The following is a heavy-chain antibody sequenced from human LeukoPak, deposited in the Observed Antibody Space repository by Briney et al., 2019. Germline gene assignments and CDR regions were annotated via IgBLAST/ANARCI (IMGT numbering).Heavy chain of an antibody. Sequence: SVKVSCKASGGTFSSYAISWVRQAPGQGLEWMGGIIPIFGTANYAQKFQGRVTITADESTSTAYMELRSLRADDTAVYYCAKERQTGDYFTSDFWGQGTLVTVSS. D-gene: IGHD4-17*01. CDR3: AKERQTGDYFTSDF. CDR2: IIPIFGTA. V-gene: IGHV1-69*13. CDR1: GGTFSSYA. J-gene: IGHJ4*02.